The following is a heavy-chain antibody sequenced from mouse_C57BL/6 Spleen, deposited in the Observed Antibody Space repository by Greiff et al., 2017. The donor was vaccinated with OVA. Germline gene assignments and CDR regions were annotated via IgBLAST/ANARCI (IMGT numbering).Heavy chain of an antibody. Sequence: VQLQQSGAELVKPGASVKMSCKASGYTFTSYWITWVKQRPGQGLEWIGDIYPGSGSTNYNEKFKSKATLTVDTSSSTAYMQLSSLTSEDSAVYYCARSRITTVVDYWGQGTTLTVSS. CDR3: ARSRITTVVDY. CDR2: IYPGSGST. D-gene: IGHD1-1*01. J-gene: IGHJ2*01. CDR1: GYTFTSYW. V-gene: IGHV1-55*01.